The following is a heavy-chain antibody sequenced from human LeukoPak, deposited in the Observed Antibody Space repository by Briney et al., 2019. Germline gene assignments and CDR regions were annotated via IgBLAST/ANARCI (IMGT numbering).Heavy chain of an antibody. CDR2: IYYSGST. D-gene: IGHD6-6*01. V-gene: IGHV4-59*12. CDR3: ARAAGSSSSKQGDY. CDR1: GGSISSYY. J-gene: IGHJ4*02. Sequence: SETLSLTCTVSGGSISSYYWSWIRQPPGKGLEWIGYIYYSGSTNYNPSLKSRVTISVDTSKNQFSLKLSSVTAADTAVYYCARAAGSSSSKQGDYWGQGTLVTVSS.